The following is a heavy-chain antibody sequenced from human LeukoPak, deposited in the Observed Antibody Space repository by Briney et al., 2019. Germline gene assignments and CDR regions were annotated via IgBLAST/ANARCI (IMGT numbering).Heavy chain of an antibody. D-gene: IGHD5-18*01. Sequence: SETLSLTCTVSGGSISSYYWSWIRQPPGKGLEWIGYIYYSGSTNYNPSLKSRVTTSVDTSKNQFSPKLSSVTAADTAVYYCARGYSYGYFDYWGQGTLVTVSS. CDR1: GGSISSYY. CDR2: IYYSGST. V-gene: IGHV4-59*01. CDR3: ARGYSYGYFDY. J-gene: IGHJ4*02.